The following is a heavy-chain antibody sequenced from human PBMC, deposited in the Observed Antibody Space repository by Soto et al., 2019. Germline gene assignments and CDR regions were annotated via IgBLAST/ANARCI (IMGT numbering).Heavy chain of an antibody. CDR2: IYYSGST. CDR1: GGSFSGYY. CDR3: ARAWELPGLFDY. D-gene: IGHD1-26*01. Sequence: PSETLSLTCAVYGGSFSGYYWSWIRQPPGKGLEWIGSIYYSGSTYYNPSLKSRVTISVDTSKNQFSLKLSSVTAADTAVYYCARAWELPGLFDYWGQGTLVTVSS. J-gene: IGHJ4*02. V-gene: IGHV4-34*01.